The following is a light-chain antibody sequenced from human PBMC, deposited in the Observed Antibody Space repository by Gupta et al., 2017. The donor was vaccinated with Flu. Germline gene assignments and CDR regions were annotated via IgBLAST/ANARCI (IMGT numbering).Light chain of an antibody. CDR1: QNIDTD. Sequence: DIQMTQAPSSLSAPVGDRVTITCRASQNIDTDLSWFQQKSGGAPRLLISAASTLRSRVPSRFSGSGSGTTFTLTISSLQPEDIATYFCQQSYTLPYVFGQGTKLEIK. CDR2: AAS. V-gene: IGKV1-39*01. CDR3: QQSYTLPYV. J-gene: IGKJ2*01.